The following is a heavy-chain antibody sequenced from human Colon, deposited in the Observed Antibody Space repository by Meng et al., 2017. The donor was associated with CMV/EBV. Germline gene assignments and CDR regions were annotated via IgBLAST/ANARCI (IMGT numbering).Heavy chain of an antibody. Sequence: SLKISWEGAGFTCSNYWMNWVRQPPGGGLGWVSYINTLENSIFYADSVKGRFTISRDNAKNSLYLQMNSLRSEETAIYYCAGSPGISPAGGDGMDVWGQGTTVTVSS. J-gene: IGHJ6*02. CDR1: GFTCSNYW. CDR2: INTLENSI. V-gene: IGHV3-48*03. CDR3: AGSPGISPAGGDGMDV. D-gene: IGHD6-13*01.